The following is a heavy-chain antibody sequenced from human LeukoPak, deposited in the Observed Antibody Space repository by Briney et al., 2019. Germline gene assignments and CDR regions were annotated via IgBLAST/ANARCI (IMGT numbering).Heavy chain of an antibody. CDR3: AREATLDMGRGVIINSHYYYMDV. V-gene: IGHV1-69*01. CDR1: GGTFTSYA. CDR2: IIPNFGTA. J-gene: IGHJ6*03. Sequence: GSSVKVSCKXSGGTFTSYAISWVRQAPGQGLEWMGGIIPNFGTANYSQKFQGRVTITPDESTSTAYMELTSQRSEDTAVYYGAREATLDMGRGVIINSHYYYMDVWGKGTTVTVSS. D-gene: IGHD3-10*01.